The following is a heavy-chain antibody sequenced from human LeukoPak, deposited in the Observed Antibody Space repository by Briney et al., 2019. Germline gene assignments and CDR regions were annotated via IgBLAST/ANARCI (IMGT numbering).Heavy chain of an antibody. D-gene: IGHD4-23*01. J-gene: IGHJ3*01. CDR2: LGGSDDRT. CDR3: AKDILRWAFDV. CDR1: GFTLSNNA. Sequence: GGSLRLSCVASGFTLSNNAMAWVRQAPGKGLGWVSALGGSDDRTDYADSVQGRFTISRDNSKNTLYLQMNSLRAEDTAVYYCAKDILRWAFDVWGQGTMVTVS. V-gene: IGHV3-23*01.